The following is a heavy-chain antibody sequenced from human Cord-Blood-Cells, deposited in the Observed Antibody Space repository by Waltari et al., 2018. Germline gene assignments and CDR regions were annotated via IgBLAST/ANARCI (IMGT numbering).Heavy chain of an antibody. D-gene: IGHD3-3*01. CDR1: GYTFTSYA. J-gene: IGHJ6*02. CDR2: INPNTGNP. V-gene: IGHV7-4-1*01. Sequence: QVQLVQSGSELKKPGASVKVSCKASGYTFTSYAMNWVRQAPGQGLEWRGWINPNTGNPTYAQGFTGRFVFSLDTSVSTAYLQICSLKAEDTAVYYCARGSRLRFLEWPNWGYYYYGMDVWGQGTTVTVSS. CDR3: ARGSRLRFLEWPNWGYYYYGMDV.